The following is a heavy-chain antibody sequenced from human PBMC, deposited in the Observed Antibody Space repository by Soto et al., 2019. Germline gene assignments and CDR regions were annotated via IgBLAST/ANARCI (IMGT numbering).Heavy chain of an antibody. Sequence: QVQLQQWGAGLLKPSETLSLTCAVYGGSFSGYYWSWIRQPPGKGLEWIGEINHSGSTNYNPSLKSLVTISVDTSKNQFSLKLSSVTAADTAVYYCARGMRYYDSSGKYYFDYWGQGTLVTVSS. V-gene: IGHV4-34*01. D-gene: IGHD3-22*01. CDR1: GGSFSGYY. J-gene: IGHJ4*02. CDR3: ARGMRYYDSSGKYYFDY. CDR2: INHSGST.